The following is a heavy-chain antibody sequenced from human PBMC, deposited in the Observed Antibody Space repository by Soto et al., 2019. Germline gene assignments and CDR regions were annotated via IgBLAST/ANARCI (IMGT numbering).Heavy chain of an antibody. V-gene: IGHV1-2*02. CDR3: ARKGLTDYDILTGSSDWFDP. Sequence: ASVKVSCKASGYTFTGYYMRWVRQAPGQGLEWMGWINPNSGGTNYVQKFQGRVTMTRDTSISTAYMELSRLRSDDTAVYYCARKGLTDYDILTGSSDWFDPWGQGTLVTVSS. D-gene: IGHD3-9*01. CDR1: GYTFTGYY. J-gene: IGHJ5*02. CDR2: INPNSGGT.